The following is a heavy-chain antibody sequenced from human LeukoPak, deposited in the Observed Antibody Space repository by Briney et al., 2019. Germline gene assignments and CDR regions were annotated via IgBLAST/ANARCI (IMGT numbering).Heavy chain of an antibody. CDR2: IYPGDSDT. V-gene: IGHV5-51*01. CDR1: GYSFTSYW. J-gene: IGHJ4*02. Sequence: GESLKISCKGSGYSFTSYWIGWVRQMPGKGLEWMGIIYPGDSDTGYSPSFQGQVTISADKSISTAYLQWSSPKASDTAMYYCARLASSGWYTEYYFDYWGQGTLVAVSS. CDR3: ARLASSGWYTEYYFDY. D-gene: IGHD6-19*01.